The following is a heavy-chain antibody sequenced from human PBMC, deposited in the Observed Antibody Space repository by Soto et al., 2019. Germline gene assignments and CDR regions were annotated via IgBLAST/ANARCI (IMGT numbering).Heavy chain of an antibody. J-gene: IGHJ4*02. V-gene: IGHV1-18*01. CDR2: ISAYNGNT. CDR3: ARDQIAVAVRLFDY. CDR1: GYTFTSYG. D-gene: IGHD6-19*01. Sequence: ASVKGSCKASGYTFTSYGISWVRQAPGQGLEWMGWISAYNGNTNYAQKLQGRVTMTTDTSTSTAYMELRSLRSDDTAVYYCARDQIAVAVRLFDYWGQGTLVTVSS.